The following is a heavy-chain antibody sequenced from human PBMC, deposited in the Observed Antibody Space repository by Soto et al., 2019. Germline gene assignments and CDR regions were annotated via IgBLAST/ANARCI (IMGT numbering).Heavy chain of an antibody. CDR3: ARLGSSGWYQGSYFDY. CDR1: GGSITRNNHY. CDR2: ILHSGNT. J-gene: IGHJ4*02. D-gene: IGHD6-19*01. V-gene: IGHV4-39*01. Sequence: QLQLQESGPGLVKPSETLSLTCTVSGGSITRNNHYWGWIRQSPGKGLEWIGNILHSGNTNYKPSLKSRVTMSVETSKNQFSLKMNSVTAADTAVYYGARLGSSGWYQGSYFDYWGQGTLVTVSS.